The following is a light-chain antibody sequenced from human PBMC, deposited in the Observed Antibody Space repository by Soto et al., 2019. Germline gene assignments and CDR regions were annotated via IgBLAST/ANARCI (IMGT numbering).Light chain of an antibody. V-gene: IGLV4-60*03. Sequence: QSVLTQSSSASASLGSSVNLTCTLSRGHSSYIIACHQQQPGKAPRYLMKLEGSGSYNKGSGVPDRFSGSSSGADRYLTISNLQSEDEADYYCETGDSNTVVFGGGTKLTVL. CDR3: ETGDSNTVV. CDR2: LEGSGSY. CDR1: RGHSSYI. J-gene: IGLJ2*01.